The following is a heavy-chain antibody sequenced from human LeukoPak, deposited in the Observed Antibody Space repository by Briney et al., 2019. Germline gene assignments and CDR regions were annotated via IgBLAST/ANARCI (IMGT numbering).Heavy chain of an antibody. CDR3: ARVPLSTAYLHYYSMDV. Sequence: SETLSLTCTVSGGSIKSHFWSWVRQPPGKRLEWIGYIFHSGSTNYNPSLKSRVTISVDTSKNQFSLRLTSVTAADTAVYYCARVPLSTAYLHYYSMDVWGKGTTVTVSS. CDR2: IFHSGST. J-gene: IGHJ6*03. D-gene: IGHD2-21*02. CDR1: GGSIKSHF. V-gene: IGHV4-59*11.